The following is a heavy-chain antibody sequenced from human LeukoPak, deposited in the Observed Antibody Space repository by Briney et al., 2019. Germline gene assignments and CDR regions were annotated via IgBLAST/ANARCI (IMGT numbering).Heavy chain of an antibody. D-gene: IGHD2-21*01. CDR3: ARLYCGVGICYSYYMDV. V-gene: IGHV3-7*01. CDR1: GFTVSDCW. J-gene: IGHJ6*03. Sequence: GGSLRLSCAASGFTVSDCWMIWVRQTLGKGLQWVADIKQDGSDRFYVDSVKGRFTISRDNAKNSLYLQMNSLRAEDTAVYYCARLYCGVGICYSYYMDVWGKGTTVTVSS. CDR2: IKQDGSDR.